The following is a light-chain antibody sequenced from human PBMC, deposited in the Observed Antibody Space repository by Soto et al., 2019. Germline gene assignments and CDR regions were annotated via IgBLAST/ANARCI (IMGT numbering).Light chain of an antibody. CDR3: QQYNNWPLT. CDR1: ESVTSH. V-gene: IGKV3-15*01. J-gene: IGKJ4*01. CDR2: GES. Sequence: EIVMTQSPATLSLYPGDRATLSCRASESVTSHLAWFQQTPGQPPRLLIFGESTRATGDTDRFSGCGSGTEFTLIISSLQSDDFAVYFCQQYNNWPLTFVGGTMVDIK.